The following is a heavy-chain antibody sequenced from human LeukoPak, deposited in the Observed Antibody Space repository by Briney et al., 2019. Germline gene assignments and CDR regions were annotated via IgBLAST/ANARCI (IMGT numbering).Heavy chain of an antibody. V-gene: IGHV3-21*01. CDR1: GFTFSSYS. D-gene: IGHD3-22*01. CDR3: ARVVWGYYDSSGYYYDY. Sequence: GGSLRLSCAASGFTFSSYSMNWVRQAPGKGLEWVSSISSSSSYIYYADSVKGRFTISRDNAKNSLYLQMNSLRAEDTAVYYCARVVWGYYDSSGYYYDYWGQGTLVTVPS. CDR2: ISSSSSYI. J-gene: IGHJ4*02.